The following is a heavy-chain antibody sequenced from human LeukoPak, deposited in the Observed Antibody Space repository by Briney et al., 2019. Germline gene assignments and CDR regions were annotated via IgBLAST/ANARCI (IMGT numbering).Heavy chain of an antibody. D-gene: IGHD3-22*01. CDR2: IYHSGTT. J-gene: IGHJ4*02. Sequence: SETLSLTCTVSGYSITSGYYWGWIRQPPGKGLEWIGNIYHSGTTYYNPSLKSRVTISVDTSKNQSSLKLSSVTAADTAVYYCTRVFLSVAVFEYWGQGTLDTVSS. CDR3: TRVFLSVAVFEY. V-gene: IGHV4-38-2*02. CDR1: GYSITSGYY.